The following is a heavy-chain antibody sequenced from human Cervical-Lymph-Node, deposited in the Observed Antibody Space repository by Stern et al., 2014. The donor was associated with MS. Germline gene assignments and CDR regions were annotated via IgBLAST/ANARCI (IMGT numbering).Heavy chain of an antibody. CDR2: IYTSGST. CDR1: GGSISSGSYY. CDR3: ARDCRLRYFDNYGMDV. V-gene: IGHV4-61*02. J-gene: IGHJ6*02. Sequence: QLQLQESGPGLVKPSQTLSLTCTVSGGSISSGSYYWSWLRQPAGKGLEWIGRIYTSGSTNDNPSLKSRVTISVDTSKNQFSLKLSSVTTADTAVYYCARDCRLRYFDNYGMDVWGQGTTVTVSS. D-gene: IGHD3-9*01.